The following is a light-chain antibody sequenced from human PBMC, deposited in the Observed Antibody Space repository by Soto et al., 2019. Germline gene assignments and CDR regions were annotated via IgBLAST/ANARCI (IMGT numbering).Light chain of an antibody. CDR2: GAS. CDR1: QRVSSSY. CDR3: QQYGSSPPYT. Sequence: IVLTQSPGTLSLSPGERATLSCRASQRVSSSYLAWYLQKPGQAPRLLIYGASSRATGIPDRFSGSGSGTDFTLTISRLEPEDFAVYYCQQYGSSPPYTFGQGTKLEIK. V-gene: IGKV3-20*01. J-gene: IGKJ2*01.